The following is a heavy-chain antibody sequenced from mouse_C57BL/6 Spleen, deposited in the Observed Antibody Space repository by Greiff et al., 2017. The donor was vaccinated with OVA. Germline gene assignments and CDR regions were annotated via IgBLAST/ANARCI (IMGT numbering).Heavy chain of an antibody. D-gene: IGHD1-1*01. J-gene: IGHJ2*01. Sequence: EVQLQQSGPELVKPGASVKMSCKASGYTFTDYYMPWVKQSHGKSLEWIGYINPNNGGTSYNQKFKGKATLTVNKSSSTAYMELRSLTSEDSAVYYGARTGYYGSCDYWGQGTTLTVSS. CDR2: INPNNGGT. CDR3: ARTGYYGSCDY. V-gene: IGHV1-22*01. CDR1: GYTFTDYY.